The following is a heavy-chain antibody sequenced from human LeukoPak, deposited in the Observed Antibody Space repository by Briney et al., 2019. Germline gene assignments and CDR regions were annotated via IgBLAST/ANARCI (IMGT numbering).Heavy chain of an antibody. Sequence: PGGSLRLSCAASGFTLSSYGMHWVRQAPGKGLEWVAFIRYDGSNKYYADSVKGRFTISRDNSKNTLYLQMNSLRAEDTAVYYCAKDLHYDILTGYYMGAFDIWGQGTMVTVSS. D-gene: IGHD3-9*01. CDR3: AKDLHYDILTGYYMGAFDI. CDR1: GFTLSSYG. CDR2: IRYDGSNK. J-gene: IGHJ3*02. V-gene: IGHV3-30*02.